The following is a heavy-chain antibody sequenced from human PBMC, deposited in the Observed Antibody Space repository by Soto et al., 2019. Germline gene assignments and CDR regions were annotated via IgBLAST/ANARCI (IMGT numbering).Heavy chain of an antibody. J-gene: IGHJ4*02. V-gene: IGHV3-30*03. Sequence: PGGSLRLSCAASGFTFSSYGMHWVRQAPGKGLEWVAVISYDGSNKYYADSVKGRFTISRDNSKNTLYLQMNSLRAEDTAVYYCASTYDSSGYLYSYWGQGTLVTVSS. CDR2: ISYDGSNK. CDR3: ASTYDSSGYLYSY. CDR1: GFTFSSYG. D-gene: IGHD3-22*01.